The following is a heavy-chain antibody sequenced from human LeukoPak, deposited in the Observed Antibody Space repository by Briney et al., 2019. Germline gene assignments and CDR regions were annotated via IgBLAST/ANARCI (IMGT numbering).Heavy chain of an antibody. J-gene: IGHJ5*02. D-gene: IGHD3-10*01. Sequence: SETLSLTCTVSGYSISSGYYWGCIRQPPGKGQEWIGSNYHSSSTYYNPSHKRRVTISVDTTKNQFSLMQSSVTAADTAVYYCARGHHPYYYGAGSYPKGGNWFDPWGQGTLVTVSS. CDR2: NYHSSST. V-gene: IGHV4-38-2*02. CDR3: ARGHHPYYYGAGSYPKGGNWFDP. CDR1: GYSISSGYY.